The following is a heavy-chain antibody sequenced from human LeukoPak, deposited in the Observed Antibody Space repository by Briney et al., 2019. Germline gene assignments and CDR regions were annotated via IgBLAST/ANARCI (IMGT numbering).Heavy chain of an antibody. CDR1: GGSISSSSYY. J-gene: IGHJ4*02. CDR2: IYYSGST. Sequence: SETLSLTCTVSGGSISSSSYYWGWIRQPPGKGLEWIGSIYYSGSTYYNPSLKSRVTISVDRSKNQFSLKLSSVTAADTAAYYCARAGDGSSSFFDYWGQGTLVTVSS. CDR3: ARAGDGSSSFFDY. D-gene: IGHD6-13*01. V-gene: IGHV4-39*07.